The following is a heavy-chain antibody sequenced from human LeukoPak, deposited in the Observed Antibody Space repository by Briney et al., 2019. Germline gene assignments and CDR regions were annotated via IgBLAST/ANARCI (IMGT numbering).Heavy chain of an antibody. CDR3: ARARFLSPYYYYYYMDV. J-gene: IGHJ6*03. D-gene: IGHD2/OR15-2a*01. CDR1: GGSFSGYY. CDR2: ISHSGST. Sequence: PSETLSLTCAVYGGSFSGYYWSWIRQPPGKGLEWIGEISHSGSTNYNPSLKSRVTISVDTSKSQFSLKLSSVTAADTAVYYCARARFLSPYYYYYYMDVWGKGTTVTVSS. V-gene: IGHV4-34*01.